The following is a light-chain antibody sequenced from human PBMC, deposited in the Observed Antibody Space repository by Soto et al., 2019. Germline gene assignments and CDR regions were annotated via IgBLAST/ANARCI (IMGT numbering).Light chain of an antibody. Sequence: QSVLTQPPSASGSPGQSVTTSCTGTSNDVGSYNYVSWYRQHPGKAPKLMIYEVSKRPSGVPDRFSGSKSGNTASLTVSGLQAEDEADYYCSSFAGSNILYVFGSGTKVTVL. J-gene: IGLJ1*01. V-gene: IGLV2-8*01. CDR3: SSFAGSNILYV. CDR2: EVS. CDR1: SNDVGSYNY.